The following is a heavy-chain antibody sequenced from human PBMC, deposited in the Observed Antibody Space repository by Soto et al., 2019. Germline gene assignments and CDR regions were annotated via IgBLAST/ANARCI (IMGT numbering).Heavy chain of an antibody. CDR3: TTWGNDY. CDR1: GASISGSSYY. Sequence: QLQLQESGPGLVKPSEILSLTCTVSGASISGSSYYWGWVRQPPGKGLEWIGSIYYTGTTYYSPILKSSVTVSVDTSKNQFSLKVRSVTAADTTVYFCTTWGNDYWGQGTLVTVSS. D-gene: IGHD7-27*01. J-gene: IGHJ4*02. CDR2: IYYTGTT. V-gene: IGHV4-39*01.